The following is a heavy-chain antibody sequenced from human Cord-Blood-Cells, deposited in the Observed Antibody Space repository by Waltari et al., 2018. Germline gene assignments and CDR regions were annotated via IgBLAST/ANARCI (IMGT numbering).Heavy chain of an antibody. CDR3: ARGLTGTTWSAMGY. D-gene: IGHD1-20*01. CDR2: ISSYNGNT. V-gene: IGHV1-18*01. J-gene: IGHJ4*02. CDR1: GYNFTSYG. Sequence: QVQLVQSGAEVKKPGASVKVSCKASGYNFTSYGISWVRQAPGQGLEWMGWISSYNGNTNYAPKLQGRVTMTTDTSTSTAYMELRSLRSDDTAVYYCARGLTGTTWSAMGYWGQGTLVTVSS.